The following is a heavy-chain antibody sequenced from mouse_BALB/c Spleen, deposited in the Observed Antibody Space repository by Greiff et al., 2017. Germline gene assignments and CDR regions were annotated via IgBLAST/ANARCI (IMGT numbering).Heavy chain of an antibody. CDR3: ARDLYDYDGYAMDY. Sequence: VQRVESGPGLVAPSQSLSITCTVSGFSLTSYGVHWVRQPPGKGLEWLGVIWAGGSTNYNSALMSRLSISKDNSKSQVFLKMNSLQTDDTAMYYCARDLYDYDGYAMDYWGQGTSVTVSS. D-gene: IGHD2-4*01. CDR1: GFSLTSYG. CDR2: IWAGGST. J-gene: IGHJ4*01. V-gene: IGHV2-9*02.